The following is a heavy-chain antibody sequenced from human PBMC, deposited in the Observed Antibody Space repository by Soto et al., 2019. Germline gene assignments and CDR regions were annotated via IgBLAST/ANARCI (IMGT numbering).Heavy chain of an antibody. V-gene: IGHV4-4*07. J-gene: IGHJ4*02. D-gene: IGHD2-21*02. CDR3: ARDGMTTGDT. Sequence: SETLSLTCIFSGVSVISYTWSWVRQPANKGPEWIGRVFSSVSATYNPSLKSRVSISMDTPENRISLKLDSVTAADAGVYFCARDGMTTGDTWGPGTLVTVSS. CDR1: GVSVISYT. CDR2: VFSSVSA.